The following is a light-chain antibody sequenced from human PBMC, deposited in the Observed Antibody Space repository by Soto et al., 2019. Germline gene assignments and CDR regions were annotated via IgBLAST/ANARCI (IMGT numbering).Light chain of an antibody. V-gene: IGKV3-20*01. CDR1: QSVSSSY. J-gene: IGKJ1*01. CDR2: GAS. Sequence: EIVLTQSPGTLSLSPGERATLSCRASQSVSSSYLVWYQQKPGTAPRLLIYGASSRATGIPDRFSGSGSGTHFTLTISRLEPEDFAVYYCQQYGSSRTFGQGTKLEIK. CDR3: QQYGSSRT.